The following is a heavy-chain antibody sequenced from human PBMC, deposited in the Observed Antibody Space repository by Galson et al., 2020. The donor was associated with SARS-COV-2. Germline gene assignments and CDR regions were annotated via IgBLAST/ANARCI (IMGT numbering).Heavy chain of an antibody. CDR1: GYTFISYD. D-gene: IGHD2-15*01. CDR2: VNPNSGNT. J-gene: IGHJ4*02. Sequence: GASVKVSCKASGYTFISYDINWVRQATGQGLEWMGWVNPNSGNTGYAQKFQGRVTMTRSTSISTTYLELSSLTSEDTAVYFCARGGPHFYCSGGTCYSDFDHWGQGSQVTVSS. V-gene: IGHV1-8*01. CDR3: ARGGPHFYCSGGTCYSDFDH.